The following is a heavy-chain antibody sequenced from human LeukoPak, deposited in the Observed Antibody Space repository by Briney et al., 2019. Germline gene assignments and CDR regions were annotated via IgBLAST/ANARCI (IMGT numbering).Heavy chain of an antibody. Sequence: GASVKVSCKAFGGTFSRYAISWVRQAPGQGLEWMGGIIPIFGTTNYAQKFQGRVTITADDFTSTAYMELRSPTSEDMAVFYCAREPSDISGWYYFDYWGQGTLVTVSS. CDR1: GGTFSRYA. CDR3: AREPSDISGWYYFDY. CDR2: IIPIFGTT. D-gene: IGHD6-19*01. J-gene: IGHJ4*02. V-gene: IGHV1-69*13.